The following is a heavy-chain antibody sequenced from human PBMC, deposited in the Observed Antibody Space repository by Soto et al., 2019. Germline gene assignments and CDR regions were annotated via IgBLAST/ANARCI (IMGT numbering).Heavy chain of an antibody. Sequence: TLSLTCVVSGGSISSGDYYWSWIRQHPGKGLEWIGYIYYSGSAYYNSSLKSRVSMSVDTSKNQFSLKLSSVTAADTAIYFCARDASSNWHYCDYWGQGTLVTVSA. J-gene: IGHJ4*02. CDR2: IYYSGSA. D-gene: IGHD6-13*01. CDR1: GGSISSGDYY. V-gene: IGHV4-31*11. CDR3: ARDASSNWHYCDY.